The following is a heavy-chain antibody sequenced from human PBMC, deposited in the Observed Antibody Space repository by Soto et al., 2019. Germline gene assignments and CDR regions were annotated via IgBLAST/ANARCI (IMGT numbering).Heavy chain of an antibody. J-gene: IGHJ5*02. CDR2: IYYSGST. CDR1: GGSISSGGYY. V-gene: IGHV4-31*03. Sequence: SETLSLTCTVSGGSISSGGYYWSWIRQHPGKGLEWIGYIYYSGSTYYNPSLKRRVTISVDTSKNQFSLKLSSVTAADTAVYYCARQEHRFLEWSPRAVDPWGQGTLVTVSS. D-gene: IGHD3-3*01. CDR3: ARQEHRFLEWSPRAVDP.